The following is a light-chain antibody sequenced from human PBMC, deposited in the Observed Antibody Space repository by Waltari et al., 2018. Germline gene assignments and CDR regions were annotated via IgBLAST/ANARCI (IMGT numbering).Light chain of an antibody. Sequence: QSALTQPASVSGSPGQSITISCTGTSSDVGSYNRVSWYHQHPGKAPKLMIYEGSKRPSGVCSLFSGSNAGNTASLPSSGLQAEDEADYYCCSYAGSSTWVFGGGTKLTVL. J-gene: IGLJ3*02. CDR2: EGS. CDR3: CSYAGSSTWV. V-gene: IGLV2-23*01. CDR1: SSDVGSYNR.